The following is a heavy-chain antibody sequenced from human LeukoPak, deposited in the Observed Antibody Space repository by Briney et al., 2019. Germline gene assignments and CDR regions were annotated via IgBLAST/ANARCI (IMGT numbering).Heavy chain of an antibody. CDR2: IIPIFGTA. D-gene: IGHD6-13*01. V-gene: IGHV1-69*06. CDR1: GGTFSSYA. CDR3: ARDKGIAAAGILFDY. J-gene: IGHJ4*02. Sequence: SVKVFCKASGGTFSSYAISWVRQAPGQGLEWMGGIIPIFGTANYAQKFQGRVTITADKSTSTASMELSSLRSEDTAVYSCARDKGIAAAGILFDYWGQGTLVTVSS.